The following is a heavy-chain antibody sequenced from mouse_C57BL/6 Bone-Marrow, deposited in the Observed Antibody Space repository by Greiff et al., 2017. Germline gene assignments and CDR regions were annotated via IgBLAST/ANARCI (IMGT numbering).Heavy chain of an antibody. CDR1: GYTFPGYW. J-gene: IGHJ1*03. CDR2: ILPGSGST. Sequence: QVQLKESGAELMKPGASVKLSCKATGYTFPGYWIEWVKQRPGHGLEWIGEILPGSGSTNYNEKFKGKATFTADTSSNTAYMQLSSLTTEDSAIYYCARKAYYSNYVDWYFDVWGTGTTVTVSS. V-gene: IGHV1-9*01. CDR3: ARKAYYSNYVDWYFDV. D-gene: IGHD2-5*01.